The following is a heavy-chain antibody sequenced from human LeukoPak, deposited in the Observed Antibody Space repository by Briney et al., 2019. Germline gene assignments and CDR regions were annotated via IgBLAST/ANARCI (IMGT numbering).Heavy chain of an antibody. CDR1: GFTFSSYG. J-gene: IGHJ4*02. CDR2: IWHDGSNK. V-gene: IGHV3-33*03. Sequence: PGRSLRLSCAASGFTFSSYGMHWVRRAPGKGLEWVAVIWHDGSNKYYADSVRGRFTISRDNAKNALYLQMNSLRAEDTAVYFCARRHDYGDSWGQGTLVIVSS. CDR3: ARRHDYGDS.